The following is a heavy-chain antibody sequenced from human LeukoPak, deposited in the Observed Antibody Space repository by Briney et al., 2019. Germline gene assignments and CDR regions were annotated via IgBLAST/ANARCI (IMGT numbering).Heavy chain of an antibody. J-gene: IGHJ3*02. V-gene: IGHV1-46*01. CDR1: GYTFTSYY. CDR3: ARSYRDAFDI. CDR2: INPSGGNT. Sequence: ASVKVSCKASGYTFTSYYIHWVRQAPGQGLEWMGKINPSGGNTRYAQKFQGRVTMTRDMSTSTDYMELSSLRSEDTALFYCARSYRDAFDIWGQGTMVTVSS. D-gene: IGHD1-26*01.